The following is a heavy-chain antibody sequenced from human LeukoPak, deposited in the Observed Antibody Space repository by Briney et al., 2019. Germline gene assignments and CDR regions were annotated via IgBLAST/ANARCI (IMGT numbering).Heavy chain of an antibody. CDR1: GFTFSSDD. CDR3: AREVTGYGMDV. Sequence: GGSLRLSCAASGFTFSSDDMHWVRQAAGKGLEWVAHIGTAGDTYYAGFVKGRFTISRENAKNTLYLEMNSLRAGDTAVYYCAREVTGYGMDVWGQGTTVTVSS. CDR2: IGTAGDT. J-gene: IGHJ6*02. D-gene: IGHD2-21*02. V-gene: IGHV3-13*01.